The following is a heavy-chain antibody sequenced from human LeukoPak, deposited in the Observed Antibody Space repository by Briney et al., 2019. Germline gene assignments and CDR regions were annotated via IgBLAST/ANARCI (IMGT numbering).Heavy chain of an antibody. CDR2: ISGSGGST. CDR3: ARPAYYYDSSGYTHFDY. V-gene: IGHV3-23*01. D-gene: IGHD3-22*01. Sequence: PGRSLRLSCAVSGFTFSTYAMSWVRQAPGKGLEWVSAISGSGGSTYYADSVKGRFTISRDNSKNTLYLQMNSLRAEDTAVYYCARPAYYYDSSGYTHFDYWGQGTLVTVSS. CDR1: GFTFSTYA. J-gene: IGHJ4*02.